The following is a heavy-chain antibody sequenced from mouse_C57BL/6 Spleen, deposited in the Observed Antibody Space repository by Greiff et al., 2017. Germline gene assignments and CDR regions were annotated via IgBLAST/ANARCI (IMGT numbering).Heavy chain of an antibody. D-gene: IGHD1-3*01. J-gene: IGHJ3*01. CDR2: IDPEDGAT. CDR1: GFNIKDYY. CDR3: ARNYSDSFAY. V-gene: IGHV14-2*01. Sequence: VQLQQSGAELVKPGASVKLSCTASGFNIKDYYMHWVKQRPAQGLEWIGRIDPEDGATKYAPKFQGKATITVDTSSNTAYLQLSSLTSEDTAVYYCARNYSDSFAYWGEGTLVTVSA.